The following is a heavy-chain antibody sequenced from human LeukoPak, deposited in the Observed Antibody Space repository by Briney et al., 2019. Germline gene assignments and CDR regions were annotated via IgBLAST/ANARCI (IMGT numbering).Heavy chain of an antibody. D-gene: IGHD3-10*01. CDR2: INPNSGGT. CDR1: GYTFTGYY. V-gene: IGHV1-2*02. J-gene: IGHJ5*02. CDR3: ARDRRFGEWLSTKNWFDP. Sequence: ASVKVSCKASGYTFTGYYMHWVRQAPGQGLEWMGWINPNSGGTNYAQKFQGRVTMTRDTSISTAYMELSRLRSDDTAVYYCARDRRFGEWLSTKNWFDPWGQGTLVTVSS.